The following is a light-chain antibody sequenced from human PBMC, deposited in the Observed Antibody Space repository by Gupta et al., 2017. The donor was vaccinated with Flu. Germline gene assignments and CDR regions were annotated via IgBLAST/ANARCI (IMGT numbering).Light chain of an antibody. V-gene: IGKV1-9*01. CDR2: GAS. CDR3: QQLNSDPPWT. J-gene: IGKJ4*01. CDR1: QDISSF. Sequence: DIQLTQSPSLLSASVGERVTITCRASQDISSFLAWHQQKPGKAPKLLIYGASTLQSGVPSRFSGSGSGTECTLTISSMQTEDSATYYCQQLNSDPPWTFGGGTKVEI.